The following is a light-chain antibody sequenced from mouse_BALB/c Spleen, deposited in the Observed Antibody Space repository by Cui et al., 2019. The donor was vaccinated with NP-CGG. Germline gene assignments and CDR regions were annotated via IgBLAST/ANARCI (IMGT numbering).Light chain of an antibody. CDR1: TGAVTTSNY. J-gene: IGLJ1*01. CDR2: GT. Sequence: QAVVTQESALTTSPGETVTLTCRSSTGAVTTSNYANWVQEKPDHLFTGLIGGTSRPPGVPARFSGSLIGDKAALTITGAQTEDEAIYFCALWYSNHWVFGGGTKLTVL. CDR3: ALWYSNHWV. V-gene: IGLV1*01.